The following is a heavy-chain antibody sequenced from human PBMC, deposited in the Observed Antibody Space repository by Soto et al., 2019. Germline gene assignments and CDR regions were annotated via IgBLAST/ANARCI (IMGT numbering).Heavy chain of an antibody. Sequence: SETLSLTCTVSGGSISTYYWNWIRQTPGKGLEWIGYIHHSGRTNYNPSLRSRVTISVDTSKNQFSLKLTSVTAADSAIYYYDSRGYYPRDTFDIWGQGTMVTVSS. D-gene: IGHD3-22*01. V-gene: IGHV4-59*03. CDR3: DSRGYYPRDTFDI. J-gene: IGHJ3*02. CDR1: GGSISTYY. CDR2: IHHSGRT.